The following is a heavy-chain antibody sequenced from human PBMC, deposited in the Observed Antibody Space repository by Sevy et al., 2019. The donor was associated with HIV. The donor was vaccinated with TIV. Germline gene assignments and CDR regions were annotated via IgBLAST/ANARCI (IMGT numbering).Heavy chain of an antibody. CDR3: VGDGGAIAAHFDY. V-gene: IGHV3-48*02. CDR1: GFTLSSYT. J-gene: IGHJ4*02. D-gene: IGHD3-16*01. CDR2: FDRTDIT. Sequence: GGSLRLSCEASGFTLSSYTMNWVRQSPEKGLEWVATFDRTDITHYADSVKGRFIISRDTAKNSLFLQMNRLRDDDTGMYFCVGDGGAIAAHFDYWGRGTMVTVSS.